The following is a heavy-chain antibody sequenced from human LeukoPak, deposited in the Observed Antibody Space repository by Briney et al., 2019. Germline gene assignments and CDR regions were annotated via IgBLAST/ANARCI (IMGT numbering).Heavy chain of an antibody. CDR2: TYYSGST. V-gene: IGHV4-30-4*01. D-gene: IGHD3-3*01. Sequence: SETLSLTCTVSGGSISSGDYYWSWIRQPPGKGLEWIGYTYYSGSTYYNPSLKSRVTISVDTSKNQFSLKLSSVTAADTAVYYCARARDRFTSVYWGQGTLVTVSS. J-gene: IGHJ4*02. CDR3: ARARDRFTSVY. CDR1: GGSISSGDYY.